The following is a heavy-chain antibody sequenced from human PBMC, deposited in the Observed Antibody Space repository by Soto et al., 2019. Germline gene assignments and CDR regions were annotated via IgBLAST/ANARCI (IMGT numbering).Heavy chain of an antibody. CDR3: ARSPTASRDPYYYYGMDV. D-gene: IGHD4-17*01. Sequence: ASVNVSCKASGYTFTSYGISWVRQAPGQGLEWMGWISAYNGNTNYAQKLQGRVTMTTDTSTSTAYMELRSLRSDDTAVYYCARSPTASRDPYYYYGMDVWGQGTTVTVSS. J-gene: IGHJ6*02. CDR2: ISAYNGNT. CDR1: GYTFTSYG. V-gene: IGHV1-18*01.